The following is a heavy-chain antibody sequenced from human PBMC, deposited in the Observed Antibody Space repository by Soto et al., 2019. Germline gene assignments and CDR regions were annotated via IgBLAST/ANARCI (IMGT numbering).Heavy chain of an antibody. D-gene: IGHD2-2*02. Sequence: EVQLVESGGGLVQPGGSLRLSCAASGFTFSSYWMHWVRQAPGKGLVWVSRINSDGSSTRYADSVKGRFTISRDNAKNSVYLQMNSLSSEDTDVYYCARDLLYYSSTSCYKYYYCGMAGWGPGATVTVSS. V-gene: IGHV3-74*01. CDR3: ARDLLYYSSTSCYKYYYCGMAG. CDR2: INSDGSST. J-gene: IGHJ6*02. CDR1: GFTFSSYW.